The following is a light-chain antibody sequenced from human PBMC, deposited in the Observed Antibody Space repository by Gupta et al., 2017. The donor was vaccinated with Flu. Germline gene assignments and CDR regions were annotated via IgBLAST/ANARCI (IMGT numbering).Light chain of an antibody. CDR3: QKYYNTLWT. J-gene: IGKJ1*01. CDR1: QSVLYSSNNKNY. CDR2: WAS. V-gene: IGKV4-1*01. Sequence: DIVMTQSPDSLAVSLGERATINCKSSQSVLYSSNNKNYLAWYQQKPGQPPKLLIYWASTRESGVPDRFSGSRSGTDFTLTISSLQAEDVAVYYCQKYYNTLWTFGQGTKVEIK.